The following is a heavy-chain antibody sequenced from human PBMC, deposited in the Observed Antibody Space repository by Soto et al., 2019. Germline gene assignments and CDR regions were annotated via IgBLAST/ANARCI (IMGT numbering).Heavy chain of an antibody. CDR3: ARASATIAAAAIFDY. Sequence: SETLSLTCLVSGQYIKSNFWWAWVRQPPGKGLEWIGEIYQSGSTNYNPSLESRVRMSVDKSRNQFSLKLTSVSAADTAVYYCARASATIAAAAIFDYWGQGTLVTVSS. J-gene: IGHJ4*02. D-gene: IGHD6-13*01. CDR1: GQYIKSNFW. V-gene: IGHV4-4*02. CDR2: IYQSGST.